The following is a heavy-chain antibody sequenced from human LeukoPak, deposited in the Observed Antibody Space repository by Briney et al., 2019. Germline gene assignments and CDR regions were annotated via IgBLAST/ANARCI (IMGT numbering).Heavy chain of an antibody. D-gene: IGHD6-13*01. J-gene: IGHJ1*01. V-gene: IGHV3-30*02. CDR3: AKGSSSWDRSAEYFQH. Sequence: GGSLRLSCAASGFTFTTYAMSWVRQAPGKGLEWVAVIWYGGSNKYYADSVKGRFTISRDNSKNTLYLQMNSLRAEDTAVYYCAKGSSSWDRSAEYFQHWGQGTLVTVSS. CDR2: IWYGGSNK. CDR1: GFTFTTYA.